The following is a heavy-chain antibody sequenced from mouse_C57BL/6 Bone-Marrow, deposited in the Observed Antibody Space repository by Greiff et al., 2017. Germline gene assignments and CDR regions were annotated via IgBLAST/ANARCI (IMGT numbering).Heavy chain of an antibody. J-gene: IGHJ4*01. CDR2: IWGDGST. V-gene: IGHV2-3*01. Sequence: QVQLKQSGPGLVAPSQSLSITCTVSGFSLTSYGVSWVRQPPGKGLEWLGVIWGDGSTNYHSALISRLSISKDNSKSQVLLRLKSLQTDDTATYYCATYLPYYAMDYWGQGTSVTVSS. CDR1: GFSLTSYG. D-gene: IGHD2-1*01. CDR3: ATYLPYYAMDY.